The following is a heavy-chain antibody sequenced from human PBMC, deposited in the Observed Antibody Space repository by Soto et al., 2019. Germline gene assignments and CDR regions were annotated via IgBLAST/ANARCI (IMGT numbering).Heavy chain of an antibody. J-gene: IGHJ4*02. CDR2: IYYSGST. Sequence: KPSETLSLTCTVSGGSISSGGYYWSWIRQHPGKGLEWIGYIYYSGSTYYNPSLKSRVTISVDTSKNQFSLKLSSVTAADTAVYYCARVGYSSGWYGGYFDYWGQGTLVTVSS. CDR3: ARVGYSSGWYGGYFDY. D-gene: IGHD6-19*01. CDR1: GGSISSGGYY. V-gene: IGHV4-31*03.